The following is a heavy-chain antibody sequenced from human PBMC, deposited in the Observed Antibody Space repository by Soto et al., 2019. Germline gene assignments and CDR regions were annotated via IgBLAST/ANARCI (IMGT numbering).Heavy chain of an antibody. J-gene: IGHJ2*01. CDR2: ISAYNGNT. CDR3: ARTDIVVVVAASAGNWYFDL. D-gene: IGHD2-15*01. CDR1: GYTFTSYG. V-gene: IGHV1-18*01. Sequence: QVQLVQSGAEVKKPGASVKVSCKASGYTFTSYGISWVRQAPGQGLEWMGWISAYNGNTNYAQKLQGRVTMTTDTSTSTAYMELRSLRSDDTAVYDCARTDIVVVVAASAGNWYFDLWGRGTLVTVSS.